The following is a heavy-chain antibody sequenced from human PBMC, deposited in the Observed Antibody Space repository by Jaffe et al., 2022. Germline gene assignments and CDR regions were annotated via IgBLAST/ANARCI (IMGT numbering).Heavy chain of an antibody. J-gene: IGHJ4*02. CDR2: IYTSGST. CDR1: GGSISSGSYY. CDR3: AGGLDYDILTGYPLDY. Sequence: QVQLQESGPGLVKPSQTLSLTCTVSGGSISSGSYYWSWIRQPAGKGLEWIGRIYTSGSTNYNPSLKSRVTISVDTSKNQFSLKLSSVTAADTAVYYCAGGLDYDILTGYPLDYWGQGTLVTVSS. V-gene: IGHV4-61*02. D-gene: IGHD3-9*01.